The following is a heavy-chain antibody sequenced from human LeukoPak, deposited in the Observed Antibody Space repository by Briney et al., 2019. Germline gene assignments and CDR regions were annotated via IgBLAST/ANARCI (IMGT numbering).Heavy chain of an antibody. CDR1: GFTFSNYW. D-gene: IGHD5/OR15-5a*01. J-gene: IGHJ6*02. Sequence: GGSLRLSCAASGFTFSNYWMSWVRQAPGKGLEWVANIKTDGSEKYYVDSVKGRFTISRDNPKNSLYLQMNSLRAEDTAIYYCARDVSVSDMDVWGQGTTVTVSS. V-gene: IGHV3-7*01. CDR2: IKTDGSEK. CDR3: ARDVSVSDMDV.